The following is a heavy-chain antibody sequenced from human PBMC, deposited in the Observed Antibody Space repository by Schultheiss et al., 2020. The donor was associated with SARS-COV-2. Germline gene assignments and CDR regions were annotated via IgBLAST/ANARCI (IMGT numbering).Heavy chain of an antibody. CDR2: ISGSGGST. CDR1: GFTFSSYA. D-gene: IGHD2-2*01. Sequence: GGSLRLSCAASGFTFSSYAMHWVRQAPGKGLEWVSAISGSGGSTYYADSVKGRFTVSRDNAGNTLYLQMNSLRAEDTAVYYCARDLVGYCSSTSCLLYFDLWGRGTLVTVSS. CDR3: ARDLVGYCSSTSCLLYFDL. J-gene: IGHJ2*01. V-gene: IGHV3-23*01.